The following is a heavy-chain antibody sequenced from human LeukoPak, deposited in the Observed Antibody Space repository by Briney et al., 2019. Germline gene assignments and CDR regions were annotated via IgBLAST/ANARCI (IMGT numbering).Heavy chain of an antibody. V-gene: IGHV4-34*01. D-gene: IGHD3-22*01. CDR3: ASGQTYYYDSSGYYYGY. J-gene: IGHJ4*02. CDR2: IYYSGST. CDR1: GGPFTGYY. Sequence: SETLSLTCAVYGGPFTGYYWGWIRQPPGKGLEWIGSIYYSGSTYYNPSLKSRVTISVDTSKNQFSLKLSSVTAADTAVYYCASGQTYYYDSSGYYYGYWGQGTLVTVSS.